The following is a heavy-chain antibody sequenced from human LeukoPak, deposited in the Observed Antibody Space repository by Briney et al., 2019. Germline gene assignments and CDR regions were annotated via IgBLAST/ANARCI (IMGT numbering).Heavy chain of an antibody. CDR2: INHSGST. Sequence: SETLSLACAVYGGSFSGYYWSWIRQPPGKGLEWIGEINHSGSTNYNPSLKSRLTISVDTSKNQFSLKLSSVTAADTAVYYCARGPTVTTLNYWGQGTLVTVSS. CDR3: ARGPTVTTLNY. D-gene: IGHD4-17*01. CDR1: GGSFSGYY. J-gene: IGHJ4*02. V-gene: IGHV4-34*01.